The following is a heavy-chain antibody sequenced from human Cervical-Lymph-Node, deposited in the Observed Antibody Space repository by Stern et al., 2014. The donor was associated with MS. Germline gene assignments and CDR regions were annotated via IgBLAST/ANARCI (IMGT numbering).Heavy chain of an antibody. V-gene: IGHV3-30*18. CDR2: ISYDGSNK. CDR3: AKDRGSGWSFDY. J-gene: IGHJ4*02. CDR1: GFTFSSYG. Sequence: VQLVESGGGVVQPGRSLRLSCAASGFTFSSYGMPWVRQAPGKGLEWVAVISYDGSNKYDADSVKGRFTISRDNSKNTLYLQMNSLRAEDTAVYYCAKDRGSGWSFDYWGQGTLVTVSS. D-gene: IGHD6-19*01.